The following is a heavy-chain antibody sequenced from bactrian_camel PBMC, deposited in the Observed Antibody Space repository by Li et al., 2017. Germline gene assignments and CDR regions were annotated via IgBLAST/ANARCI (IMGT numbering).Heavy chain of an antibody. J-gene: IGHJ6*01. CDR1: GLSFDDSD. Sequence: HVQLVESGGGSVQAGGSLRLTCIASGLSFDDSDMGWYRQGSGNSCELVSTISSDGSTYYVDSVKGRFTISQDSAKNTMYLQMTSLKPEDTARYFCAAISTVFSLPPSFSSGCHDALGSASWGQGTQVTVS. CDR2: ISSDGST. D-gene: IGHD5*01. CDR3: AAISTVFSLPPSFSSGCHDALGSAS. V-gene: IGHV3S55*01.